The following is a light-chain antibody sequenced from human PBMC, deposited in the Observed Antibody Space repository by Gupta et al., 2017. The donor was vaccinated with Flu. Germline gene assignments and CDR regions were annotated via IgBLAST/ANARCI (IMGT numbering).Light chain of an antibody. CDR1: QTISSH. CDR2: GAS. CDR3: QQSHDTPFT. V-gene: IGKV1-39*01. Sequence: DVQITQSPSSLSASVGDRVSITCRSSQTISSHLNWYQQKPGKAPRLLIYGASTLQSGVPSRFSADGHGTDFTLTINGLLPEDFAVYYCQQSHDTPFTFGHGTRIEIK. J-gene: IGKJ3*01.